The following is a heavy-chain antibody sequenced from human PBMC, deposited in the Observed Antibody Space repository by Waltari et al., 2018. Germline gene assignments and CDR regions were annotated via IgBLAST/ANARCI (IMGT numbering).Heavy chain of an antibody. J-gene: IGHJ4*02. D-gene: IGHD6-6*01. V-gene: IGHV1-46*01. Sequence: QVQLVQSGAAVKKPGASVTVSCKASGYPFPNYSMHWVRQAPGQGLEWMGIINPSGSSTSYALKFEDRVTMTRDTSTSTVYMQLSSLKSEDTAIYYCARDSSSSGKGDYWGQGTLVTVSS. CDR3: ARDSSSSGKGDY. CDR2: INPSGSST. CDR1: GYPFPNYS.